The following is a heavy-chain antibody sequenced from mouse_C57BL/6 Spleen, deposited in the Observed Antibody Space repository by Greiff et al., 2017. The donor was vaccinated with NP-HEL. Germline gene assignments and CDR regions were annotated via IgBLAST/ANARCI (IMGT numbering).Heavy chain of an antibody. D-gene: IGHD1-1*01. Sequence: QVHVKQSGAELARPGASVKLSCKASGYTFTSYGISWVKQRTGQGLEWIGEIYPRSGNTYYNEKFKGKATLTADKSSSTAYMELRSLTSEDSVVYFCARSRGDLLLRPYYFDFWGQGTTLTVSS. J-gene: IGHJ2*01. CDR2: IYPRSGNT. CDR1: GYTFTSYG. V-gene: IGHV1-81*01. CDR3: ARSRGDLLLRPYYFDF.